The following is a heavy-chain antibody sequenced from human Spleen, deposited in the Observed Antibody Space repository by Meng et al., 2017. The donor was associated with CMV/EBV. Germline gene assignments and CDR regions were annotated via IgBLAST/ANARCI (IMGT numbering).Heavy chain of an antibody. CDR1: GFTFRSYE. CDR3: ARDVGSGGNYFYSGYLDY. V-gene: IGHV3-48*03. CDR2: ISRSGDII. D-gene: IGHD6-19*01. Sequence: GRSLRLSCEVSGFTFRSYEMNWVRQAPGKGLEWISYISRSGDIIYYADSVKGRFTISRDNGKNSLYLHMDSLRAEDTAVYYCARDVGSGGNYFYSGYLDYWGQGTLVTVSS. J-gene: IGHJ4*02.